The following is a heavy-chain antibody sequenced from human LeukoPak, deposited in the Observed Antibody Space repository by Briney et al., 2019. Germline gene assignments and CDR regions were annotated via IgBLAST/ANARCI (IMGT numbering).Heavy chain of an antibody. CDR2: ISAYNGNT. D-gene: IGHD3-10*01. Sequence: ASVKVSCKASGYTFTNYGITWVRQAPGQGLEWMEWISAYNGNTNYAKKLQARVTMTTDTSTITAYMELRSLRSDDTAVYYCARAYYGSGGSLTHTDFDYWGQGTLVTVSS. V-gene: IGHV1-18*04. J-gene: IGHJ4*02. CDR1: GYTFTNYG. CDR3: ARAYYGSGGSLTHTDFDY.